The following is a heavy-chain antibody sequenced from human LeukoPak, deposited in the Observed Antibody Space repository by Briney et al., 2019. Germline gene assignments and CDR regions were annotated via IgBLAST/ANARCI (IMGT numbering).Heavy chain of an antibody. J-gene: IGHJ4*02. CDR2: TSSSDAGT. CDR1: GFTLSTYA. D-gene: IGHD6-19*01. CDR3: AKDISSGWPYCFDY. Sequence: GGSLSLSCAASGFTLSTYAMSWVRQTPGKGLEWVAATSSSDAGTYHADSVRGRFTISRDNSKNTLYLQMNSLRAEDTAVYYCAKDISSGWPYCFDYWGQGTLVTVSS. V-gene: IGHV3-23*01.